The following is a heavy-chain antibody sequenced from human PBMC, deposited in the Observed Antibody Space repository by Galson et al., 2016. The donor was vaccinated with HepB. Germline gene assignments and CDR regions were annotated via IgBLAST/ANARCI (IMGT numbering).Heavy chain of an antibody. CDR2: INADGGST. D-gene: IGHD1-1*01. CDR3: ASSSLGSTGTGLDN. CDR1: GLTFRRYW. V-gene: IGHV3-74*01. J-gene: IGHJ4*02. Sequence: SLRLSCAASGLTFRRYWMHWVRQAPGKGLVWVSRINADGGSTAYADSVKGRLTISRDNARNTLFLQMNSLRAEDTAVYCCASSSLGSTGTGLDNWGQGTLVTVSS.